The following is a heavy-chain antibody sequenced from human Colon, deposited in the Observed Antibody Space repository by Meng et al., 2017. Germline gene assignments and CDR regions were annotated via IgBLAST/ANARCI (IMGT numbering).Heavy chain of an antibody. J-gene: IGHJ2*01. Sequence: QWLGFGGGLVQPGGSLRLSCAASGLIFSSYAMTWVRQAPGKGLEWVSTISGRGDDPFYADSVKGQFTISRDNSKNTVYLQMNSLRADDTALYYCAKGGHFSFFDVWGRGTLVTVSS. CDR2: ISGRGDDP. CDR3: AKGGHFSFFDV. CDR1: GLIFSSYA. V-gene: IGHV3-23*01. D-gene: IGHD3-16*02.